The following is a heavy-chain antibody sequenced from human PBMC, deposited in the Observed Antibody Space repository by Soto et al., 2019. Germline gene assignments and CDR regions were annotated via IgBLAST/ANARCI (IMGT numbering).Heavy chain of an antibody. J-gene: IGHJ4*02. Sequence: GGSLRLSCAASGFTFSSYAMTWVRQAPGKGLEWVSGISGSGGNTYYADSVKGRFTISRDNSKNTLYLQMNSMRAEDTAVYYCAKGSRGGSYGYFDYWGQGTLVTVSS. CDR3: AKGSRGGSYGYFDY. D-gene: IGHD1-26*01. V-gene: IGHV3-23*01. CDR1: GFTFSSYA. CDR2: ISGSGGNT.